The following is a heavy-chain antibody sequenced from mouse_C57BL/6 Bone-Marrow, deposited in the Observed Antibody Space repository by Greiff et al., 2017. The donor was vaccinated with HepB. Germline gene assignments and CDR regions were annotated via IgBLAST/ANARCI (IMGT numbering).Heavy chain of an antibody. Sequence: EVKLLESGGGLVQPGGSLKLSCAASGIDFSRYWMSWVRRAPGKGLEWIGEINPDSSTINYAPSLKDKFIISRDNAKNTLYLQMSKVRSEDTALYYCAGSLAYYAMDYWGQGTSVTVSS. V-gene: IGHV4-1*01. CDR3: AGSLAYYAMDY. CDR1: GIDFSRYW. D-gene: IGHD1-2*01. J-gene: IGHJ4*01. CDR2: INPDSSTI.